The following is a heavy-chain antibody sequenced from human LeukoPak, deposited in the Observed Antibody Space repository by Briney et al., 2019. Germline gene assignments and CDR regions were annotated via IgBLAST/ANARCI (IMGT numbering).Heavy chain of an antibody. D-gene: IGHD3-9*01. CDR3: ARDAAGYDILTGYGFDP. V-gene: IGHV6-1*01. CDR1: GDSVSSNSAA. Sequence: SQTLSLTCAISGDSVSSNSAAWNWIRQSPSRGLEWLGRTYYRSKWCNDYAVSVKSRITINPDTSKNQFSLQLNSVTPEDTAVYYCARDAAGYDILTGYGFDPWGQGTLVTVSS. CDR2: TYYRSKWCN. J-gene: IGHJ5*02.